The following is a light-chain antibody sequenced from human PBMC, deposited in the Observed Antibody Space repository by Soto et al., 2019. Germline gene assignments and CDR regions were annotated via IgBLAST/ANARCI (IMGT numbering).Light chain of an antibody. Sequence: EIVLTQSPGILSLSPGERASLSCGASQSISSRFLAWYQQKPGQAPRLLIYGASSRATGIPDRFRGTGSETAFPLTIRRREREDFAVYDCQQYDNLPITCGQGTRLEIK. CDR3: QQYDNLPIT. V-gene: IGKV3-20*01. CDR1: QSISSRF. J-gene: IGKJ5*01. CDR2: GAS.